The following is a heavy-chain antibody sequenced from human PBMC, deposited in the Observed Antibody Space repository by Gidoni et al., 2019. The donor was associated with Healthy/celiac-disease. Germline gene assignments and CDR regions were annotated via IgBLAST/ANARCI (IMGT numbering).Heavy chain of an antibody. CDR3: ARDLYFGLAAAGSGY. CDR2: IKQDGSEK. D-gene: IGHD6-13*01. V-gene: IGHV3-7*03. CDR1: GFTFSSYW. J-gene: IGHJ4*02. Sequence: EVQLVESGGGLVQPGGSLRLSCAASGFTFSSYWMSWVRQAPGKGLEWVANIKQDGSEKYYVDSVKGRFTISRDNAKNSLYLQMNSLRAEDTAVYYCARDLYFGLAAAGSGYWGQGTLVTVSS.